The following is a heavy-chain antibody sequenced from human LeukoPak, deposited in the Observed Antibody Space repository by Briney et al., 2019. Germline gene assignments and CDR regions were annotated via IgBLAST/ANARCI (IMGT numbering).Heavy chain of an antibody. CDR1: GGSISSSNW. V-gene: IGHV4-4*02. J-gene: IGHJ4*02. D-gene: IGHD5-12*01. Sequence: TSETLSLTCAVSGGSISSSNWWSWVRQPPGKGLEWIGEIYHSGSTNYNPSLKSRVTISVDKSKNQFSLKLSSVTAADTAVYYCARDHSRGYDPFDYWGQGTLVTVSS. CDR2: IYHSGST. CDR3: ARDHSRGYDPFDY.